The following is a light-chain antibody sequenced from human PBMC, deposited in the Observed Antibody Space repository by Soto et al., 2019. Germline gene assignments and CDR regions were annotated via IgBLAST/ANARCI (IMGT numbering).Light chain of an antibody. J-gene: IGLJ1*01. CDR2: EVF. CDR3: SSYSRTSTRV. Sequence: QSVLTQPASVSGSPGQSITISCTGTSSDLGGYNSVSWFQQHPDKAPKLIIYEVFNRPSGISSRFSGFKPGNTASLTISGLQAEDEADYYCSSYSRTSTRVFGTGTKVTVL. CDR1: SSDLGGYNS. V-gene: IGLV2-14*01.